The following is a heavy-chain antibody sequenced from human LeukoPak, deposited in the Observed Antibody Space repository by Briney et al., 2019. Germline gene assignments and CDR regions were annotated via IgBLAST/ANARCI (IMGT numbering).Heavy chain of an antibody. D-gene: IGHD3-16*01. Sequence: SETLSLTCGVYGASFSDYYWSWIRQPPGKGLEWIGEINHRGSTNYNPSLESRVTISVDTSKKQFSLKVNSVTVADAAVYYCASPARGGFFDLWGRGTLVTVSS. CDR2: INHRGST. J-gene: IGHJ2*01. CDR3: ASPARGGFFDL. CDR1: GASFSDYY. V-gene: IGHV4-34*01.